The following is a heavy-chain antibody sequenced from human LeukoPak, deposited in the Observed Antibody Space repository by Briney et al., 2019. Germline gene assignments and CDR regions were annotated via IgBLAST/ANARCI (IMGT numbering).Heavy chain of an antibody. D-gene: IGHD6-13*01. CDR1: GFTFSSYW. CDR3: ILASAGPAY. CDR2: IRGKTDGETT. J-gene: IGHJ4*02. Sequence: PGGSLRLSCAASGFTFSSYWMSWVRQAPGKGLEWVGRIRGKTDGETTDYAAPAQGRFTISRDDSKDTPYLQMNSLKTEDTAVYYCILASAGPAYWGQGTLVTVSS. V-gene: IGHV3-15*01.